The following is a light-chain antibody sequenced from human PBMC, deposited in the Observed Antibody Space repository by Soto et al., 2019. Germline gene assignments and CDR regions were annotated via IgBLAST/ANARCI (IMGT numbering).Light chain of an antibody. CDR3: QQYGSSPLT. J-gene: IGKJ4*01. Sequence: EIVLTQSPGTLSLSPGERATLSCRASQSVSSSYLAWYQQKPGQAPRLLIYGASSRATGIPDRFSGSGSGTDFALPISRLEPEDVTVYDWQQYGSSPLTFGGRTKVEIK. V-gene: IGKV3-20*01. CDR1: QSVSSSY. CDR2: GAS.